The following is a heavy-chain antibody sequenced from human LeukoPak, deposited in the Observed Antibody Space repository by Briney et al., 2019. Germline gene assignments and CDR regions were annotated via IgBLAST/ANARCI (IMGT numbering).Heavy chain of an antibody. V-gene: IGHV3-23*01. CDR2: ISGSGGST. Sequence: GGSLRLSCAASGFTFSSYAMSWVRQAPGKGLGWVSAISGSGGSTYYADSVKGRFTISRDNSKNTLYLQMNSLRAEDTAVYYCAKDLAARLSTPRDNWFDPWGQGTLVTVSS. CDR3: AKDLAARLSTPRDNWFDP. J-gene: IGHJ5*02. CDR1: GFTFSSYA. D-gene: IGHD6-6*01.